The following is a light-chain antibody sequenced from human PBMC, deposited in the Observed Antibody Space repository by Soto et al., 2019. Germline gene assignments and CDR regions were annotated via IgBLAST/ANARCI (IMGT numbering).Light chain of an antibody. V-gene: IGKV1-5*01. Sequence: DIQMPQSPSSLSPSVGDRVTITCRASRSISDWLAWYQQKPGKAPELLIFDASNLKSGVSSRFSGSGSGTEFTLTISRLQPDDVATYYCLQYSSHSWTFGQGTKVEIK. CDR1: RSISDW. CDR3: LQYSSHSWT. CDR2: DAS. J-gene: IGKJ1*01.